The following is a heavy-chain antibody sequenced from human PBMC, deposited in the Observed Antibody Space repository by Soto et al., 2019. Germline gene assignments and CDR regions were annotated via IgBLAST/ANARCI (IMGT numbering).Heavy chain of an antibody. CDR2: ITHSGST. CDR1: GGSFSDYY. V-gene: IGHV4-34*01. Sequence: QVQLQQWGAGLLKPSETLSLSCAVYGGSFSDYYWSWIRQPPGKGLEWMGEITHSGSTNYNPSLKSRVTISVDTSKHQFSLKLSSVTAADTSVYYCARRRGTHMEVWGKGTTVTVSS. D-gene: IGHD2-15*01. CDR3: ARRRGTHMEV. J-gene: IGHJ6*03.